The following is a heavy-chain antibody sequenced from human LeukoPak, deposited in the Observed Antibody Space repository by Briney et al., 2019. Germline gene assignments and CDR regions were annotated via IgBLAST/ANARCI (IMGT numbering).Heavy chain of an antibody. CDR2: IWYDGSHT. V-gene: IGHV3-33*01. CDR3: ARDPQHSMDV. J-gene: IGHJ6*02. D-gene: IGHD5-18*01. Sequence: GRSLRLSCAGSGFTFSSHGMHWVRQAPGKGLEWVAVIWYDGSHTYYAESVKGRFTISRDDSKNTLYLQMNSLRAEDTGIYYCARDPQHSMDVWGQGTTVTVSS. CDR1: GFTFSSHG.